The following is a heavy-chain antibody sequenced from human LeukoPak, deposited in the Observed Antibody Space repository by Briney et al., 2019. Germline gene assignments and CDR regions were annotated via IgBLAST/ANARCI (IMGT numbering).Heavy chain of an antibody. Sequence: ASVKVSCKASGYSFTSSGISWVRQAPGQGLEWLGWVSAYNGNTNYAQKFQVRVTMTTDTSTSTAYMELRSLRSDDTAVYYCARVDRRAPPILPINGENNWFDPWGQGTLVTLSS. CDR2: VSAYNGNT. CDR3: ARVDRRAPPILPINGENNWFDP. D-gene: IGHD2-8*01. J-gene: IGHJ5*02. CDR1: GYSFTSSG. V-gene: IGHV1-18*01.